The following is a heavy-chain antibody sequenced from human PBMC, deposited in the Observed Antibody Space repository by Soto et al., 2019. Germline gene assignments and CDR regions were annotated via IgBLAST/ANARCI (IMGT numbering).Heavy chain of an antibody. CDR3: ARGVRAGSNYGYYYFDY. CDR2: IYYSGST. Sequence: TLSLTCTVSGGSICSCGYYWSWIRQHPGKGLEWIGYIYYSGSTYYNPSLKSRVTISVDTSKNQFSLKLSSVTAADTAVYYCARGVRAGSNYGYYYFDYWGQGTLVTVSS. J-gene: IGHJ4*02. CDR1: GGSICSCGYY. D-gene: IGHD4-4*01. V-gene: IGHV4-31*03.